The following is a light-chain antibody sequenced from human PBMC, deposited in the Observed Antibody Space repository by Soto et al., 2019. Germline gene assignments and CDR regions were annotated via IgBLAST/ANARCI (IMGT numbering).Light chain of an antibody. Sequence: DIQLTQSPATLSASVGDRVTISCRASQSISGWLAWYQQKPGEAPKVLIYDASSLESGVPSRFSGSGSGTDFTLTISSLQPDDFATYYCQQYGSYPLAFGGGTKVEIK. CDR2: DAS. CDR1: QSISGW. CDR3: QQYGSYPLA. V-gene: IGKV1-5*01. J-gene: IGKJ4*02.